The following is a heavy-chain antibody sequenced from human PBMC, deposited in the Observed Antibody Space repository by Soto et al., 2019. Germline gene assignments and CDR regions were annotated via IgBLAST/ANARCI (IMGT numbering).Heavy chain of an antibody. V-gene: IGHV4-39*01. CDR1: GGSISGDTYY. CDR2: IYYSGST. D-gene: IGHD4-17*01. Sequence: SETLSLTCTVSGGSISGGSISGDTYYWGWIRQPPGKGLEWIANIYYSGSTYYNPSLKSRVTVSVDTSKNQFSLKLSSVTAADTGVYYCARHFDYGDGDHLYFHLAVWGKGTTVTVSS. J-gene: IGHJ6*03. CDR3: ARHFDYGDGDHLYFHLAV.